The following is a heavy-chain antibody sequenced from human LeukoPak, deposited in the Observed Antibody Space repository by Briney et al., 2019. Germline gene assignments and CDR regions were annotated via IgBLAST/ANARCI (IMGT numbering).Heavy chain of an antibody. V-gene: IGHV3-48*04. CDR2: ISSSSSNI. CDR1: GFTLSFYS. J-gene: IGHJ4*02. Sequence: GGSLRLSCTASGFTLSFYSMNWVRQAPGKGLEWVSHISSSSSNIFYADSVKGRFTISRDNAQNSLYLHMNSLRADDTAVYYCARVGGYCTDGVCYSVNYFDYWGQGTLVTVSS. CDR3: ARVGGYCTDGVCYSVNYFDY. D-gene: IGHD2-8*01.